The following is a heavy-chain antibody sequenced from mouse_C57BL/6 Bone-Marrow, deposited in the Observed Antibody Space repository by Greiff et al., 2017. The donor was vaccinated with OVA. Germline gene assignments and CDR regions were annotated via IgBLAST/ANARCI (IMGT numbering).Heavy chain of an antibody. V-gene: IGHV1-81*01. CDR1: GYTFTSSG. CDR2: IYPRSGHT. Sequence: QVQLQQSGAELARPGASVKLSCKASGYTFTSSGISWVKQRTGQGLEWIGEIYPRSGHTYYNEKFKGKATLTADKYSSTAYMELRSLTSEDSAVYFCARALHGSSPYYAMDYWGQGTSVTVSS. J-gene: IGHJ4*01. CDR3: ARALHGSSPYYAMDY. D-gene: IGHD1-1*01.